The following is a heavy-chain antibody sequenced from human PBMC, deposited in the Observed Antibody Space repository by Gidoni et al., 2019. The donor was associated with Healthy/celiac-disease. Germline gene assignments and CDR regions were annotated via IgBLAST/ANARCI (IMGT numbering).Heavy chain of an antibody. Sequence: EVQLLESGGGLVQPGGSLRLSCEDSGFTISSYAMSWVRHAPGKGPEWVSAISGSGGSTYYADSVKGRFTISRDNSTNTLYLQMNSLRAEDTAVYYCAEVRRQQLVTHFDYWGQGTLVPVSS. J-gene: IGHJ4*02. CDR3: AEVRRQQLVTHFDY. CDR2: ISGSGGST. V-gene: IGHV3-23*01. CDR1: GFTISSYA. D-gene: IGHD6-13*01.